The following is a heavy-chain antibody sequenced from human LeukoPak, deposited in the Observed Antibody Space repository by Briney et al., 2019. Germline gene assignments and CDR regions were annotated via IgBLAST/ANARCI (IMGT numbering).Heavy chain of an antibody. Sequence: RGESLQISCKGSGYFFTSYCIGWVRQMPGKGLVWMGIIYPGDSDTRYSPSFQGQVTISADKSISTAYLQWSSLKASDTAMYYCARHASSSGSYFGAFDIWGQGTMVTVSS. D-gene: IGHD1-26*01. CDR2: IYPGDSDT. CDR1: GYFFTSYC. J-gene: IGHJ3*02. V-gene: IGHV5-51*01. CDR3: ARHASSSGSYFGAFDI.